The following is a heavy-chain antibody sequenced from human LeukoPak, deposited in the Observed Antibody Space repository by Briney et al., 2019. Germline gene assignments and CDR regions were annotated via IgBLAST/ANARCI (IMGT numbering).Heavy chain of an antibody. J-gene: IGHJ4*02. CDR3: GRDLIGTAASWDS. Sequence: SGGSLRLSCAASGFTVNNKYMNWVRQAPGKGLEWVSVISSGDSTYYADSVKGRFTISRDNSKNTLYLQMNSLRVEDTAVYYCGRDLIGTAASWDSWGQGTLVTVSS. D-gene: IGHD6-25*01. CDR2: ISSGDST. V-gene: IGHV3-53*01. CDR1: GFTVNNKY.